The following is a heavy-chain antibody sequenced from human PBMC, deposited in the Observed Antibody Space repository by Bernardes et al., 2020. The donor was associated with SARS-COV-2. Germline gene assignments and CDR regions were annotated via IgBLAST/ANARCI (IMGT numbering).Heavy chain of an antibody. D-gene: IGHD4-17*01. CDR1: GASLTSGDYY. CDR2: FHTRGST. CDR3: ALTTVVPWAFDI. Sequence: TLSPPCTVSGASLTSGDYYCSWIRQPAGKGLEYIGRFHTRGSTKYNPSHESRVTISLDTSKNQFSLKLTSVTAADTAVYFCALTTVVPWAFDIWGQGTMVTVSS. J-gene: IGHJ3*02. V-gene: IGHV4-61*02.